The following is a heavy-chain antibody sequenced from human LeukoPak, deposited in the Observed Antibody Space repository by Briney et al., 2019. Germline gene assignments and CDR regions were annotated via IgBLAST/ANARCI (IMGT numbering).Heavy chain of an antibody. V-gene: IGHV3-53*01. J-gene: IGHJ4*02. D-gene: IGHD7-27*01. CDR3: ARGSPANWAQFDY. CDR1: GFTVSSNY. CDR2: IYRDGTA. Sequence: PGGSLRLSCAASGFTVSSNYMSWVRQAPGKGLEWVSIIYRDGTAYYADSVKGRFTISRDNSKNTLYLEMNSLRAEDTAVYYCARGSPANWAQFDYWGQGTLVTVSS.